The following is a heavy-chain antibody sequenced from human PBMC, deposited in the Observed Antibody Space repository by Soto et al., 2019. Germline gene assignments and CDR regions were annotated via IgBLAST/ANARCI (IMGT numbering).Heavy chain of an antibody. J-gene: IGHJ5*01. V-gene: IGHV4-31*03. CDR1: GGSISSGGYY. Sequence: QVQLQESGPGLVKPSQTLSLTCTVSGGSISSGGYYWSWIRQHPGKGLEWIGYIYYSGSTYYNPSLKSRVTIAVDTSKSQCSLKLSSVTAADTAVYYCAGSLDPYSSENWFDSWGQGTLVTVSS. CDR2: IYYSGST. D-gene: IGHD6-19*01. CDR3: AGSLDPYSSENWFDS.